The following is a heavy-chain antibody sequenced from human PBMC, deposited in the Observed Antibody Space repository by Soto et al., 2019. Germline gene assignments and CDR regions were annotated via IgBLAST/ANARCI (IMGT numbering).Heavy chain of an antibody. D-gene: IGHD2-2*01. CDR2: ISSSSSYI. J-gene: IGHJ6*02. CDR1: RFTFSSYS. V-gene: IGHV3-21*01. Sequence: LXLSCAASRFTFSSYSMNWVRQAPGKGLEWVSSISSSSSYIYYADSVKGRFTISRDNAKNSLYLQMNSLRAEDTAVYYCARDPPTYCSSTSCYVWGSGMDVWGQGTTVTVSS. CDR3: ARDPPTYCSSTSCYVWGSGMDV.